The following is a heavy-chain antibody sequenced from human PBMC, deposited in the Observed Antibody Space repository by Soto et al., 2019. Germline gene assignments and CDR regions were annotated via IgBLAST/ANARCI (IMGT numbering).Heavy chain of an antibody. CDR1: GFTFSNAW. J-gene: IGHJ4*02. CDR2: IKSKTDGGTT. Sequence: GGSLRLSCAASGFTFSNAWMSWVLQAPGKGLEWVGRIKSKTDGGTTDYAAPVKGRFTISRDDSKNTLYLQMNSLKTEDTAVYYCTTDEYSGYDDYWGQGTLVTAPQ. CDR3: TTDEYSGYDDY. V-gene: IGHV3-15*01. D-gene: IGHD5-12*01.